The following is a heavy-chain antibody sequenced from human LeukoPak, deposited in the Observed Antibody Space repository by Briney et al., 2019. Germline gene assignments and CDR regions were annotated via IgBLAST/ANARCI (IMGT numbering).Heavy chain of an antibody. CDR2: INPNSGGT. CDR3: AREGIAAAGGPYFDY. J-gene: IGHJ4*02. V-gene: IGHV1-2*02. Sequence: ASVKVSCKASGYTFTGYYMHWVRQAPGQGLEWMGWINPNSGGTNYAQKFQGRVTMTRDTSISTAYMELSRLRSDDTAVYYCAREGIAAAGGPYFDYWGQGTLVTVSS. D-gene: IGHD6-13*01. CDR1: GYTFTGYY.